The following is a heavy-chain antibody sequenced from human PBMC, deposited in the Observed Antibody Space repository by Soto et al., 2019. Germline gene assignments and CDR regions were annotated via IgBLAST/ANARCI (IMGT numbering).Heavy chain of an antibody. Sequence: SGPTLVNPTQTLTLTCTFSGFSLSTSGVGVGWIRQPPGKALEWLALIYWNDDKRYSPSLKSRFTITKDTSKNQVVLTMTNMDPVDTATYYCARDRITMIVGERWFDPWGQGTLVTVSS. CDR1: GFSLSTSGVG. CDR2: IYWNDDK. D-gene: IGHD3-22*01. V-gene: IGHV2-5*01. CDR3: ARDRITMIVGERWFDP. J-gene: IGHJ5*02.